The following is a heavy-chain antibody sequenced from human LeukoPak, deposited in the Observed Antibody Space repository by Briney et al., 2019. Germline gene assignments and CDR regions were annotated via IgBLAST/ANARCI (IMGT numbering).Heavy chain of an antibody. CDR1: GFTFSSYA. Sequence: GGSLRLSCAASGFTFSSYAMHWVRQAPGKGLEWVAVISYDGSNKYYADSVKGRFTISRDNSKNTLYLQMNSLRAEHTAVYYCAKDTTSSCRYPHYYFHYWGQGTLVTVSS. CDR2: ISYDGSNK. V-gene: IGHV3-30*18. D-gene: IGHD6-19*01. CDR3: AKDTTSSCRYPHYYFHY. J-gene: IGHJ4*02.